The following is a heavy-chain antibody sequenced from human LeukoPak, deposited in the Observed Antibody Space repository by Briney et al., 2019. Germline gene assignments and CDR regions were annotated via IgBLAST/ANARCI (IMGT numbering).Heavy chain of an antibody. CDR2: IIPIFGTA. CDR3: ARETRYYDSSGYYDAFDI. Sequence: SVKVSCKASGGTFSSYAISWVRQAPGQGLEWMGGIIPIFGTANYAQKFQGRVTITADESTITAYMELSSLRSEDTAVYYCARETRYYDSSGYYDAFDIWGQGTMVTVSS. V-gene: IGHV1-69*01. J-gene: IGHJ3*02. CDR1: GGTFSSYA. D-gene: IGHD3-22*01.